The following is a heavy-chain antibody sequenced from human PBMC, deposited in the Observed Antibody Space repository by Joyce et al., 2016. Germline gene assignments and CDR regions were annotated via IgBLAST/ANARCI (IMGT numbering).Heavy chain of an antibody. CDR3: ASQFGSLFSNYVVY. CDR2: LYSGCIT. V-gene: IGHV3-66*04. Sequence: EVQLVESGGGLVQPGGSLRLSCAASGFTVGSDYMTWVRQAPGQGLEWVSILYSGCITYYADSGRGRFTISRDNSKTTLYLQMSSLRPEDTAIYYCASQFGSLFSNYVVYWGQGALVTVSS. J-gene: IGHJ4*02. CDR1: GFTVGSDY. D-gene: IGHD3-10*01.